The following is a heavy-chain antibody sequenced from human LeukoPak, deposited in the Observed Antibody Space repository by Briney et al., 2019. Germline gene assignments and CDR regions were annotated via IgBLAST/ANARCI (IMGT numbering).Heavy chain of an antibody. CDR1: GGPISSYY. CDR3: ARVNKIWECFDY. V-gene: IGHV4-59*01. J-gene: IGHJ4*02. D-gene: IGHD3-3*01. Sequence: SETLTLTCTVSGGPISSYYWSWIRQPPGKGLEWIGYMHYSGSTNYNPSLKTRVTISLNTSKNQFSLKLSSVTAADTAVYYCARVNKIWECFDYWGRGTLVTVSS. CDR2: MHYSGST.